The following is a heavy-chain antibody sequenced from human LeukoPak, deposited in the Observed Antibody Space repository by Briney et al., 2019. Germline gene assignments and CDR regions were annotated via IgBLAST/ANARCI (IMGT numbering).Heavy chain of an antibody. CDR2: ISAYNGDT. J-gene: IGHJ6*02. CDR3: AREPSGGVSYGMDV. Sequence: GASVKVSCRASGYTFTNYGISWVRQAPGQGLEWLAWISAYNGDTNYAQKLQGRVTITRDTSASTAYMELSSLRSEDTAVYYCAREPSGGVSYGMDVWGQGTTVTVSS. V-gene: IGHV1-18*01. CDR1: GYTFTNYG. D-gene: IGHD2-15*01.